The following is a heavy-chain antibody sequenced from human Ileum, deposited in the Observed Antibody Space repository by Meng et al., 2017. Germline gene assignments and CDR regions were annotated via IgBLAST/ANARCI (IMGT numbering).Heavy chain of an antibody. Sequence: QLQESGLGLVQPSQTLSLTCSVSGGSFSSDNYYWTWIRQTPGKGLEWIGLTYYNGSPFYNPSLRSRVTISVDTSKDQFSLKLTSVTAADTAVYYCARERRHYYGSGSFDYWGQGILVTVSS. D-gene: IGHD3-10*01. V-gene: IGHV4-30-4*01. CDR2: TYYNGSP. J-gene: IGHJ4*02. CDR3: ARERRHYYGSGSFDY. CDR1: GGSFSSDNYY.